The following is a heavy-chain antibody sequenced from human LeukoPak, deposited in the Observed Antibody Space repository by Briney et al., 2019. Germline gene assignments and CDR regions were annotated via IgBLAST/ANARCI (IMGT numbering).Heavy chain of an antibody. J-gene: IGHJ4*01. V-gene: IGHV3-7*01. D-gene: IGHD6-13*01. CDR1: GFTCTDYW. Sequence: GGSLRLSCEVSGFTCTDYWMNWVRQAPGKGPEWVASIRQDGSEKTYVDSVKGRLTISRDNTKKSLSLQLNGLRAEDTAVYYCARDGTAAGLYFDLWGQGTLVTVSS. CDR3: ARDGTAAGLYFDL. CDR2: IRQDGSEK.